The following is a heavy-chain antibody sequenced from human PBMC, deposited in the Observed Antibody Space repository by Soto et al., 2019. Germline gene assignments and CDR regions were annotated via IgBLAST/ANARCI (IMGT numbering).Heavy chain of an antibody. CDR3: ARDQGVTIFGVVTLPGRYGMDV. J-gene: IGHJ6*02. D-gene: IGHD3-3*01. Sequence: GGSLRLSCAASGFTFSSYAMQWVRHAPGKGLEWVAVISYDGSNKYYADSAKGRFTISRDNSKNTLYLQMNSLRAEDTAVYYCARDQGVTIFGVVTLPGRYGMDVWGQGTTVTVSS. CDR2: ISYDGSNK. V-gene: IGHV3-30-3*01. CDR1: GFTFSSYA.